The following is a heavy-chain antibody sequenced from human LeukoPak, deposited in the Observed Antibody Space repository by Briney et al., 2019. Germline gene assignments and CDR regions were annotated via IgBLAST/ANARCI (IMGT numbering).Heavy chain of an antibody. V-gene: IGHV1-8*02. D-gene: IGHD5-18*01. CDR1: GYTFTSYG. J-gene: IGHJ4*02. CDR3: ASGGGYSYGYAMFDY. CDR2: MNPNSGNT. Sequence: ASVKVSCKASGYTFTSYGISWVRQAPGQGLEWMGWMNPNSGNTGHAQKFQGRVTMTRNTSISTAYMELSSLRSEDTAVYYCASGGGYSYGYAMFDYWGQGTLVTVSS.